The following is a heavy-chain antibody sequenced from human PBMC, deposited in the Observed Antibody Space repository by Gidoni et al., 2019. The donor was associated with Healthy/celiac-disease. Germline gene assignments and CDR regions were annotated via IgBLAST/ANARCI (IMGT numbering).Heavy chain of an antibody. CDR3: TSHRGDYYGSGSYSGLDY. CDR1: GFTFSGSA. J-gene: IGHJ4*02. V-gene: IGHV3-73*02. D-gene: IGHD3-10*01. CDR2: IRSKANSYAT. Sequence: EVQLVASGGGLVQPGGYLKLSCAASGFTFSGSAMPWVRQASGKGLEWVGRIRSKANSYATAYAASVKGRFTISRDDSKNTAYLQMNSLKTEDTAVYYCTSHRGDYYGSGSYSGLDYWGQGTLVTVSS.